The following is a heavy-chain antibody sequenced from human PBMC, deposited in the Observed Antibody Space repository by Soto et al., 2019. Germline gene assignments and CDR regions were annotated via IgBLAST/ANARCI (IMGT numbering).Heavy chain of an antibody. J-gene: IGHJ4*01. CDR3: AKARCSGNSCYVPDY. Sequence: PGGSLRLSYAAFGFTFGGYAMSWVRQAPGKGLEWVSSISGSGGSPSYADSVQGRFTISRDNSRNTLSLQMNSLRAEDTATYYCAKARCSGNSCYVPDYWGHGSLVTVSS. D-gene: IGHD2-15*01. CDR2: ISGSGGSP. V-gene: IGHV3-23*01. CDR1: GFTFGGYA.